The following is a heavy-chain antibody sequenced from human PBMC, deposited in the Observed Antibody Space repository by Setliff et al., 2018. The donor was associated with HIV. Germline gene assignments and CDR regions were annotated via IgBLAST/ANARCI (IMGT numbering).Heavy chain of an antibody. J-gene: IGHJ6*03. CDR1: GGSISSNSYY. CDR3: ARQGGYSGYGFYYYYYYMDV. D-gene: IGHD5-12*01. V-gene: IGHV4-39*01. Sequence: LSLTCTVSGGSISSNSYYWGWIRQPPGKGLEWIGSTYYSGSTYYNPSLKSRVTISVDTSKNQFSLKLSSVTAADTAVYYCARQGGYSGYGFYYYYYYMDVWGKGTTVTVSS. CDR2: TYYSGST.